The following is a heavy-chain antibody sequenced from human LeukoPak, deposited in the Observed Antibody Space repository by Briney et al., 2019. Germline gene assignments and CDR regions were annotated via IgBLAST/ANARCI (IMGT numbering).Heavy chain of an antibody. CDR1: GGSITNSY. J-gene: IGHJ3*02. CDR3: ARDPLSTNDFDI. D-gene: IGHD1-1*01. CDR2: INYSGST. V-gene: IGHV4-59*01. Sequence: SETLSLTCTVSGGSITNSYWNWIRQSPGKGLEWIGYINYSGSTNYTPALKSRVTISVDTSKNQFSLKLSSVTAADTAVYFCARDPLSTNDFDIWGQGTMVTVSS.